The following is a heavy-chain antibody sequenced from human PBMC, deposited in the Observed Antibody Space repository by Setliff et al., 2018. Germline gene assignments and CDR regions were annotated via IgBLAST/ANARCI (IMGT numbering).Heavy chain of an antibody. V-gene: IGHV4-39*01. D-gene: IGHD3-3*01. Sequence: SETLSLTCTVSGGSISSSSYYWGWIRQPPGKGLEWIGSIYYSGSTYYNPSLKSRVTISVDTPKNQFSLKLSSVTAADTAVYYCARVRVVYYYYGMDVWGQGTTVTVSS. CDR2: IYYSGST. CDR3: ARVRVVYYYYGMDV. CDR1: GGSISSSSYY. J-gene: IGHJ6*02.